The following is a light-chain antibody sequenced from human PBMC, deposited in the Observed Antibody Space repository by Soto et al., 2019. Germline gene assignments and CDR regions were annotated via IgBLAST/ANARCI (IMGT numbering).Light chain of an antibody. V-gene: IGLV2-14*02. CDR2: EGS. J-gene: IGLJ1*01. Sequence: QSALTQPASVSGSPGQSITISCTGTSSDVGSYNLVSWYQQHPGKAPKLMIYEGSKRPSGISNRFSGSKSGNTASLTISGLQTEDEADYYCNSRASGTTYVFGTGTKLTVL. CDR3: NSRASGTTYV. CDR1: SSDVGSYNL.